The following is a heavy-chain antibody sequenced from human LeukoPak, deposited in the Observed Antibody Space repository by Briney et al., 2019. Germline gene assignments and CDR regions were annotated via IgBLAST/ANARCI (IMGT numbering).Heavy chain of an antibody. CDR1: GGSISSSSYY. CDR3: AREGGLIYCSSTSCGREYFQH. V-gene: IGHV4-39*06. J-gene: IGHJ1*01. D-gene: IGHD2-2*01. CDR2: IYYSGST. Sequence: SETLSLTCTVSGGSISSSSYYWGWIRQPPGKGLEWIGSIYYSGSTYYNPSLKSRLTMSVDTSKSQFPLNLNSVTAADTAVYYCAREGGLIYCSSTSCGREYFQHWGQGTLVTVSS.